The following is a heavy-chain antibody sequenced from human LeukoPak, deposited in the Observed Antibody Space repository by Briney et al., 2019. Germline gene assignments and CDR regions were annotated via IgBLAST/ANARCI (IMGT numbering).Heavy chain of an antibody. Sequence: SETLSLTCAVYGGSFSGYYWSWIRQPPGKGLEWIGEINHSGSTNYNPSLKSRVTISVDTSKNQFSLKLSSVTAADTAVYYCALSGYYYDSSGYASVDPWGRGTLVTVSS. CDR3: ALSGYYYDSSGYASVDP. CDR1: GGSFSGYY. J-gene: IGHJ5*02. D-gene: IGHD3-22*01. V-gene: IGHV4-34*01. CDR2: INHSGST.